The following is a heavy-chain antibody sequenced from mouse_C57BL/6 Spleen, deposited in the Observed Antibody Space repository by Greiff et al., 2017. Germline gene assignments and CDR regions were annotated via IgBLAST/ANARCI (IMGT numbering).Heavy chain of an antibody. D-gene: IGHD1-1*01. CDR3: ARWVTTVVANYFDY. Sequence: QVQLQQPGAELVKPGASVKLSCKASGYTFTSYWMHWVKQRPGQGLEWIGMIHPNSGSTNYNEKFKSKATLTVDKSSSTAYMQLSSLTSEDSAVYYCARWVTTVVANYFDYWGQGTTLTVSS. V-gene: IGHV1-64*01. CDR1: GYTFTSYW. J-gene: IGHJ2*01. CDR2: IHPNSGST.